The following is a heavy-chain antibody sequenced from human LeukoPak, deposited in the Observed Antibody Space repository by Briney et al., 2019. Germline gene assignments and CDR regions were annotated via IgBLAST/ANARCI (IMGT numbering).Heavy chain of an antibody. Sequence: PGGSLRLSCAASGFTFSSYSMNWVRQAPGKGLEWVSSISSSSSYIYYADSVKGRFTISRDNAKNSLYLQMNSLRAEDTAVYYCARDGNSSGWYGDPVNYWGQGILVTVSS. CDR3: ARDGNSSGWYGDPVNY. CDR2: ISSSSSYI. CDR1: GFTFSSYS. D-gene: IGHD6-19*01. J-gene: IGHJ4*02. V-gene: IGHV3-21*01.